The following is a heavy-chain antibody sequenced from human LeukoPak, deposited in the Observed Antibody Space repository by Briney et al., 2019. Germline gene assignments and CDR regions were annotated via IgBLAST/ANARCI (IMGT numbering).Heavy chain of an antibody. V-gene: IGHV6-1*01. CDR3: AGEGSSGWYPNYYYGMDV. CDR1: GDSVSSNSAA. Sequence: SQTLSLTCALSGDSVSSNSAAWHWIRQSPSRGLEWLGRTYYRSKWYNDYAVSVKSRITINPDTSKNQFSLQLNSVTPEDTAVYYCAGEGSSGWYPNYYYGMDVWGQGTTVTVSS. J-gene: IGHJ6*02. CDR2: TYYRSKWYN. D-gene: IGHD6-19*01.